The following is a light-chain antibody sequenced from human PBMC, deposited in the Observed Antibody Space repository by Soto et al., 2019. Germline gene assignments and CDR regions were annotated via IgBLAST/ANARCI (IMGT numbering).Light chain of an antibody. CDR1: QSVSSY. Sequence: EIVMTQSPATLSVSPGERATLSCRAGQSVSSYLAWYQQKPGQAPRLLIYDASNRATGIPARFSGSGSGTDFTLTISSLEPEDFAVYYCQQRSNWPPITFGQGTRLEI. CDR2: DAS. J-gene: IGKJ5*01. V-gene: IGKV3-11*01. CDR3: QQRSNWPPIT.